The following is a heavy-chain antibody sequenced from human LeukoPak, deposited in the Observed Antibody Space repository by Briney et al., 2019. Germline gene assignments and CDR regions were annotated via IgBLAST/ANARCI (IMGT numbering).Heavy chain of an antibody. V-gene: IGHV3-7*01. CDR1: GFTFSRYC. J-gene: IGHJ4*02. CDR2: IIQDGSAT. CDR3: AKDGPWPYSSGWSDY. Sequence: PGGSLRLSCAASGFTFSRYCMTWVRQAPGKGLEWVAEIIQDGSATYYIDSVKGRFTISRDNAKNSLYLQMNSLRAEDTAVYYCAKDGPWPYSSGWSDYWGQGTLVTVSS. D-gene: IGHD6-13*01.